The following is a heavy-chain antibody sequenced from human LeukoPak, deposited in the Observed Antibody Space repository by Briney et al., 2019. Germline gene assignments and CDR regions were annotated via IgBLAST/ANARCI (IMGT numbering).Heavy chain of an antibody. Sequence: GGSLRLSCAASGFTVSSTYMSWVRQAPGKGLEWVSVIYSGGNIYYIDSVKGRFTISRDTSKNTLYLQMNSLRAEDTAVYYCASRHCSGGGCYFAGADPFDYWGQGILVTISS. CDR1: GFTVSSTY. V-gene: IGHV3-53*01. CDR3: ASRHCSGGGCYFAGADPFDY. CDR2: IYSGGNI. D-gene: IGHD2-15*01. J-gene: IGHJ4*02.